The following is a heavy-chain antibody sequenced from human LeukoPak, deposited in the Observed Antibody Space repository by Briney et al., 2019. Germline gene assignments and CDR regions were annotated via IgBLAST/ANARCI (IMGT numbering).Heavy chain of an antibody. CDR3: ARFPYFEGFDY. V-gene: IGHV4-4*08. J-gene: IGHJ4*02. D-gene: IGHD3-9*01. CDR1: GGSIESYY. CDR2: IAASGTT. Sequence: SETPSLTCSVSGGSIESYYWSWIRQPPGKGLEFIGYIAASGTTKHNPSLKSRVTLSMDTSKYQFSLKLRSVTAADTAVYFCARFPYFEGFDYWGQGTQVIVSS.